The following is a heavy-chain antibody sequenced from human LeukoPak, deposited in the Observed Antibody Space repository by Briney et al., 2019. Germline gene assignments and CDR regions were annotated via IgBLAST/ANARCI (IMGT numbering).Heavy chain of an antibody. J-gene: IGHJ6*03. CDR1: GGSISSSSYY. V-gene: IGHV4-39*01. D-gene: IGHD2-21*01. CDR3: XRXNCGGDCYXPGXYXXYXDV. Sequence: PSETLSLTCTVSGGSISSSSYYWGWIRQPPGKGLEWIGSIYYSGSTYYNPSLKSRVTISVDTSKNQFSLKLSSVTAADTAVYXCXRXNCGGDCYXPGXYXXYXDVWGKGTTVTVSS. CDR2: IYYSGST.